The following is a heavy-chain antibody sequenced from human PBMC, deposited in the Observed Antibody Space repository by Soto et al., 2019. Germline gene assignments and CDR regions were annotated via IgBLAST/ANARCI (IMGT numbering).Heavy chain of an antibody. J-gene: IGHJ6*02. CDR3: ARAVGTAMAWDYYYYYYGMDV. Sequence: GGSLRLSCAASGFTFSSYSMNWVRQAPGKGLEWVSSISSSSSYIYYADSVKGRFTISRDNAKNSLYLQMNSLRAEDTAVYYCARAVGTAMAWDYYYYYYGMDVWGQGTTVTVSS. D-gene: IGHD5-18*01. V-gene: IGHV3-21*01. CDR2: ISSSSSYI. CDR1: GFTFSSYS.